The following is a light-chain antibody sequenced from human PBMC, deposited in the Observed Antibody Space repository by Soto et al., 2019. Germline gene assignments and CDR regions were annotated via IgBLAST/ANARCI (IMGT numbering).Light chain of an antibody. CDR2: KVS. CDR1: QSLEFSDGDTY. CDR3: MQNIHWPWT. Sequence: DVVLTQSPFPLPVALGQPASISCRSSQSLEFSDGDTYLNWFYQRPGQSPRRLIYKVSKRASGVPDRFSGSGSGTDFTLKISRVEAEDVGVYFCMQNIHWPWTFGQGTKVDIK. V-gene: IGKV2-30*01. J-gene: IGKJ1*01.